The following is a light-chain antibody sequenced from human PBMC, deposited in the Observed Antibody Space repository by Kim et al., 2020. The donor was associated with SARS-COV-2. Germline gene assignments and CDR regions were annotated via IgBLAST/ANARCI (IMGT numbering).Light chain of an antibody. V-gene: IGLV3-19*01. CDR1: NLRSYY. J-gene: IGLJ2*01. CDR2: VKN. CDR3: NSRDSNENVF. Sequence: VGLGRRDRIHRQADNLRSYYPTRYQQKPGRATIFVIYVKNNRPSGFPARFSGSSSGNTASLTITGTQASDEADNYCNSRDSNENVFFGGGTQLTVL.